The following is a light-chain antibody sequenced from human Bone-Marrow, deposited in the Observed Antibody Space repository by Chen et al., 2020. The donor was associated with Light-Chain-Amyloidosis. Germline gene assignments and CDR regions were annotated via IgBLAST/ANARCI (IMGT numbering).Light chain of an antibody. CDR2: RDT. CDR3: QSADRSGTYEVI. Sequence: SYELTQPPSVSVSPGQTARITCSGDDLPTKYAYWYQQKPGQAPGLVIHRDTERPSGISERFCGSSSGTTATVTSSGVQAEDEADYHCQSADRSGTYEVIFGGGTKLTVL. V-gene: IGLV3-25*03. J-gene: IGLJ2*01. CDR1: DLPTKY.